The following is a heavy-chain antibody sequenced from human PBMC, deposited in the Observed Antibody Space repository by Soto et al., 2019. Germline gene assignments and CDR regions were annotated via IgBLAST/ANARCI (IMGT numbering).Heavy chain of an antibody. CDR2: ISAYNGNT. J-gene: IGHJ6*02. D-gene: IGHD6-13*01. CDR3: ARDRAFRAAVRPGGMDV. CDR1: GYTFTSYG. Sequence: QVQLVQSGAEVKKPGASVKVSCKASGYTFTSYGISWVRQAPGQGLEWMGWISAYNGNTNYAQKLQGRVTMTTDASTSTAYMELSSLRSDDTAVYYCARDRAFRAAVRPGGMDVWGQGTTVTVSS. V-gene: IGHV1-18*01.